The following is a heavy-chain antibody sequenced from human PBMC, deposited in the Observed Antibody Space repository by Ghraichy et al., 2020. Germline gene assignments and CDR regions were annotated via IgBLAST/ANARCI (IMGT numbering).Heavy chain of an antibody. CDR1: GFTFSSYA. D-gene: IGHD4-17*01. V-gene: IGHV3-23*01. CDR2: ISGSGGST. J-gene: IGHJ4*02. Sequence: GESLNISCAASGFTFSSYAMSWVRQAPGKGLEWVSAISGSGGSTYYADSVKGRFTISRDNSKNTLYLQMNSLRAEDTAVYYCAKSATIMPGDDYWGQGTLVTVSS. CDR3: AKSATIMPGDDY.